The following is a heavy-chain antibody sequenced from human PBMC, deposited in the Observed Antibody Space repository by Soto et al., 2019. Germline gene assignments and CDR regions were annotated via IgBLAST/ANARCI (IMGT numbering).Heavy chain of an antibody. D-gene: IGHD3-16*01. J-gene: IGHJ3*02. CDR1: GYTFTSYD. CDR3: ARGGIFYGYIWGSTDAFDI. CDR2: MNPNSGNT. Sequence: ASVKVSCKASGYTFTSYDINWVRQATGQGLEWMGWMNPNSGNTGYAQKFQGRVTMTRNTSISTAYMELSSLRSEDTAVYYCARGGIFYGYIWGSTDAFDIWGQGTMVTVSS. V-gene: IGHV1-8*01.